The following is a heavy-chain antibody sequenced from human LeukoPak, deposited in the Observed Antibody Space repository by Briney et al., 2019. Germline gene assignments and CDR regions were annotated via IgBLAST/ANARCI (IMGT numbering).Heavy chain of an antibody. CDR3: ARLLGYYDSSGYYFHFDY. J-gene: IGHJ4*02. Sequence: SETLSLTCTVSGGSISSYYWSWIRQPPGKGLEWIGYIYYSGSTNYNPSLKSRVTISVDTSKNQFSLKLSSVTAADTAVYYCARLLGYYDSSGYYFHFDYWGQGTLVTVSS. CDR2: IYYSGST. D-gene: IGHD3-22*01. V-gene: IGHV4-59*08. CDR1: GGSISSYY.